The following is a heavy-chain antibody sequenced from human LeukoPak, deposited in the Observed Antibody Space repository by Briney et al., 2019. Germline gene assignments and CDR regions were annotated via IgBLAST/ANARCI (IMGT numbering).Heavy chain of an antibody. Sequence: QSGGSLRLSCAASGFTFSSYVMSWVRQAPGKGLEWVSVISRSGASTYYADSVKGRFSISRDNSKNTLYLQMNSLRAEDTAVYYCAKRDISNAFDIWGQGTMVTVSS. CDR2: ISRSGAST. J-gene: IGHJ3*02. D-gene: IGHD2-15*01. CDR3: AKRDISNAFDI. CDR1: GFTFSSYV. V-gene: IGHV3-23*01.